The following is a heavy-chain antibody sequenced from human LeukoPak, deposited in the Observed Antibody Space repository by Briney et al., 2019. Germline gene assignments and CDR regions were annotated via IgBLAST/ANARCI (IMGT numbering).Heavy chain of an antibody. J-gene: IGHJ6*03. CDR1: GYTFTSYD. D-gene: IGHD3-9*01. CDR2: MNPNSGNT. CDR3: ARVPSYHILTPQYYYYYYYMDV. V-gene: IGHV1-8*03. Sequence: GASVKVSCKASGYTFTSYDINWVRQATGQGLEWMGWMNPNSGNTGYAQKFQGRVTITRNTSISTAYMELSSLRSEDTAVYYCARVPSYHILTPQYYYYYYYMDVWGKGTTVTVSS.